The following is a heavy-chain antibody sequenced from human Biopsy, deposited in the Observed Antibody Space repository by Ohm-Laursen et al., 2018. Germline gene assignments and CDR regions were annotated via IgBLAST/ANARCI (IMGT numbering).Heavy chain of an antibody. CDR2: INPNSGAT. CDR3: ARDRMTDVFGGPTRTDVFDS. CDR1: GYTFTDYY. D-gene: IGHD3-10*01. Sequence: GPSVKVSCKASGYTFTDYYIHWVRQSPGQGLEWMGWINPNSGATNSAQKFRDRVTLTRDTSISAVYIDLRRLKSDDAAIYYCARDRMTDVFGGPTRTDVFDSWGQGTPVTVSS. V-gene: IGHV1-2*02. J-gene: IGHJ4*02.